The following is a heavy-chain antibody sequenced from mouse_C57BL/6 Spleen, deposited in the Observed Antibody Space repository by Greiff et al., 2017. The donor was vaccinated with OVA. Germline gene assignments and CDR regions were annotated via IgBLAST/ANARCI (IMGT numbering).Heavy chain of an antibody. V-gene: IGHV3-6*01. J-gene: IGHJ3*01. CDR1: GYSITSGYY. CDR3: AREDYGSSYETY. Sequence: EVKLMESGPGLVKPSQSLSLTCSVTGYSITSGYYWTWIRQFPGNKLEWMGYISYDGSNNYNPSLKNRISITRDTSKNQFFLKLNSVTTEDTATYYCAREDYGSSYETYWGQGTLVTVSA. D-gene: IGHD1-1*01. CDR2: ISYDGSN.